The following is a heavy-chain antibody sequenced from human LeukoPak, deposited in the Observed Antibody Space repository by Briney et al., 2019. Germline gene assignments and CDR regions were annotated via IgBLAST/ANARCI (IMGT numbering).Heavy chain of an antibody. CDR3: ARGCRVVPGVHNVGMTSYYNGMDV. CDR2: INPSGGDT. V-gene: IGHV1-46*01. J-gene: IGHJ6*02. Sequence: GASAKVSCKPSGYTFTSYYMHWVRQAPGQGLEWMGIINPSGGDTSYAQKFQGRVTTTRDPSTSTVYMKVVSLRPEDTAVYYCARGCRVVPGVHNVGMTSYYNGMDVWGQGTTVTVSS. CDR1: GYTFTSYY. D-gene: IGHD2-2*01.